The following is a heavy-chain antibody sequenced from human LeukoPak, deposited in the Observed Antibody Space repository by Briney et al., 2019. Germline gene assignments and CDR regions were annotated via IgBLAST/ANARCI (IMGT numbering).Heavy chain of an antibody. Sequence: SETLSLTCTVSGYSISSGYYWGWTRQPPGKGLEWIGSIYHSGSTYYNPSLKSRVTISVDTSKNQFSLKLSSVTAADTAVYYCARVHNWNVDWGQGTLVTVSS. CDR2: IYHSGST. CDR3: ARVHNWNVD. CDR1: GYSISSGYY. V-gene: IGHV4-38-2*02. J-gene: IGHJ5*02.